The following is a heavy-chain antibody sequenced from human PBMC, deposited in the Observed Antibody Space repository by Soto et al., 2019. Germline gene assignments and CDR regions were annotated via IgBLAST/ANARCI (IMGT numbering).Heavy chain of an antibody. D-gene: IGHD1-26*01. CDR2: IYPEGSTT. Sequence: DVQLVQSGPEVRKPGESLKISCKGAEYTFNIYWIGWVRQVPGRGLEWMGNIYPEGSTTTYNPAFQGQVTISADKSIYTAYLQWSSLQASDTAIYWCVRPNSYSGTYVGHWGQGTLLTVSS. CDR3: VRPNSYSGTYVGH. V-gene: IGHV5-51*01. CDR1: EYTFNIYW. J-gene: IGHJ4*02.